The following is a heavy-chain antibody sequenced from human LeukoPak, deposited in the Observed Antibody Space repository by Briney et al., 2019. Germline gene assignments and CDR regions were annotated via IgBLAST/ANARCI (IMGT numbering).Heavy chain of an antibody. V-gene: IGHV4-4*07. CDR1: GGSVGSYY. Sequence: SETLSLTCSVSGGSVGSYYWSWIRQPAGKGLEWIGRIYSSGITNYNPSLKSRVTMSVDTSKNQFSLKLNSVTAADTAFYYCARVRSGSYYFDYWGQGTLVTVSS. CDR3: ARVRSGSYYFDY. J-gene: IGHJ4*02. CDR2: IYSSGIT. D-gene: IGHD1-26*01.